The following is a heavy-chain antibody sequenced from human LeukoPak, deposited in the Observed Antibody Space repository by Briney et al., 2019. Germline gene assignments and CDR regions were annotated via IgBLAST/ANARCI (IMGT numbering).Heavy chain of an antibody. D-gene: IGHD2-21*01. V-gene: IGHV3-23*01. CDR3: AKAPVTTCRGAYCYPFDY. J-gene: IGHJ4*02. Sequence: GGSLRLSCAASGFTFSSYAMSWVRQAPGKGLEWVSAISGSGGSTYYADSVKGRFTISRDNSKNTLFLQMNRLRPEDAAVYYCAKAPVTTCRGAYCYPFDYWGQGTLVTVSS. CDR2: ISGSGGST. CDR1: GFTFSSYA.